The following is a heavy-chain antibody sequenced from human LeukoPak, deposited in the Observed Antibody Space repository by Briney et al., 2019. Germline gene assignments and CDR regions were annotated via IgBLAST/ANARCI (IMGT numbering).Heavy chain of an antibody. J-gene: IGHJ6*03. V-gene: IGHV1-69*05. CDR1: GGTFSSYA. D-gene: IGHD2-2*01. CDR2: IIPIFGTA. CDR3: ARGASAVVVPAATLYYYYMDV. Sequence: SVKVSCKASGGTFSSYAISWVRQAPGQGLEWMGGIIPIFGTANYAQKFQGRVTITTDESTSTAYMELSSLRSEDTAVYYCARGASAVVVPAATLYYYYMDVWGKGTTVTVSS.